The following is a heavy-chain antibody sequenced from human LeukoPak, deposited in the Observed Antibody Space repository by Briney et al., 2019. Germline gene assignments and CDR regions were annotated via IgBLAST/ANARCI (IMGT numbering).Heavy chain of an antibody. CDR1: GFTFSSYA. J-gene: IGHJ4*02. CDR2: ISGTGGST. CDR3: AKDRRYSYGIKVKGTSGGIDY. V-gene: IGHV3-23*01. Sequence: PGGSLRLSCAASGFTFSSYAMSWVRQAPGKGLEWVSAISGTGGSTYYADSVRGRFTISRDDSKNTLYLQMNSLRAEDTAVYYCAKDRRYSYGIKVKGTSGGIDYWGQGTLVTVSS. D-gene: IGHD5-18*01.